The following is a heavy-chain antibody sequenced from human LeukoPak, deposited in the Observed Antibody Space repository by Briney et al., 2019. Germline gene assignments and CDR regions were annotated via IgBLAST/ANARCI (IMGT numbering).Heavy chain of an antibody. Sequence: GGSLRLSCAASGFTFSTYAMSWVRQAPGKGLEWVSAISGSGGSTYYADSVKGRFTISRDNSKNTLYLQMNSLRGDDTAVYYCAKAHGSGSSYYYYYGMDVWGQGTMVTVSS. CDR3: AKAHGSGSSYYYYYGMDV. CDR2: ISGSGGST. J-gene: IGHJ6*02. V-gene: IGHV3-23*01. CDR1: GFTFSTYA. D-gene: IGHD3-10*01.